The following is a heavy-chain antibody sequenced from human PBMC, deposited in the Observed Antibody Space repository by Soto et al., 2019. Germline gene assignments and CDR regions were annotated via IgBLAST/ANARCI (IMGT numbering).Heavy chain of an antibody. J-gene: IGHJ4*02. V-gene: IGHV4-31*03. D-gene: IGHD6-13*01. CDR2: IYYSGST. CDR1: GGSISSGGYY. Sequence: SETLSLTCTVSGGSISSGGYYWTWIRQHPGKGLEWIGYIYYSGSTYYNPSLKSRVTISVDTSKNQFSLKLSSVTDADTAVYYCARVVIAAACIDYWGQGTLVTVSS. CDR3: ARVVIAAACIDY.